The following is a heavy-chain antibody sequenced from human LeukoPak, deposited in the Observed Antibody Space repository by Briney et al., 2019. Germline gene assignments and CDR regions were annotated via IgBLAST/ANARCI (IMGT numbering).Heavy chain of an antibody. CDR1: GFTFSNYA. D-gene: IGHD3-9*01. V-gene: IGHV3-23*01. CDR3: AKWGDFDVLTGYYVPDF. J-gene: IGHJ4*02. CDR2: ITGSGGNT. Sequence: PGASLRLSCAASGFTFSNYAMSWVRQAPGEGLEWVSAITGSGGNTYYADSVKGRFTISRDNSNNTLYLQMNSLRDEDTGVYYCAKWGDFDVLTGYYVPDFWGQGTLVTVSS.